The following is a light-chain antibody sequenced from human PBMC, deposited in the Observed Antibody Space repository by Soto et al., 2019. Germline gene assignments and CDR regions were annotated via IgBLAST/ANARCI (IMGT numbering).Light chain of an antibody. CDR2: VFF. Sequence: DIQMTQSPSSLSAAVGDRVTITCRASQNFSRSLNWYHQKVEKAPKLLIYVFFNLDNGVTSRFSGSASGTDFTLTIRSLQPEDVATYYCQQSFDTPYSFGRGTKLVIK. V-gene: IGKV1-39*01. J-gene: IGKJ2*03. CDR3: QQSFDTPYS. CDR1: QNFSRS.